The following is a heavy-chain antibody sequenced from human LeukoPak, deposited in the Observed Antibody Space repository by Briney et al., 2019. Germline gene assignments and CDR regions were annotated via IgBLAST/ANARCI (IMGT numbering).Heavy chain of an antibody. D-gene: IGHD1-20*01. V-gene: IGHV1-69*13. CDR2: IIPIFGTA. CDR1: GGTFSSYA. CDR3: ARETPSITGTTGAFDY. J-gene: IGHJ4*02. Sequence: SVKVSCKASGGTFSSYAISWVRQAPGQGLKWMGGIIPIFGTANYAQKFQGRVTITADESTSTAYMELSSLRSEDTAVYYCARETPSITGTTGAFDYWGQGTLVTVSS.